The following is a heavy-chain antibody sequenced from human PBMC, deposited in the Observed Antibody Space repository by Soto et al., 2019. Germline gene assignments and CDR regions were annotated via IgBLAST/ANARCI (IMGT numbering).Heavy chain of an antibody. CDR3: ASAGFYDFWSGYYVQSPGYYYYGMDV. Sequence: ASVKVSCKASGYTFTSYGISWVRQAPGQGLERMGWISAYNGNTNYAQKLQGRVTMTTDTSTSTAYMELRSLRSDDTAVYYCASAGFYDFWSGYYVQSPGYYYYGMDVWGQGTTVTVSS. D-gene: IGHD3-3*01. V-gene: IGHV1-18*01. CDR1: GYTFTSYG. J-gene: IGHJ6*02. CDR2: ISAYNGNT.